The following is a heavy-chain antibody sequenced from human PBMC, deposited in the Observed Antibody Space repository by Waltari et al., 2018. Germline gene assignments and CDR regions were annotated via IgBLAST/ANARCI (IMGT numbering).Heavy chain of an antibody. V-gene: IGHV4-34*01. J-gene: IGHJ4*02. CDR3: ARGSLYYRDFDY. CDR2: IKHSGST. CDR1: GGSFSGYY. D-gene: IGHD2-8*01. Sequence: QVQLQQWGAGLLKPSETLSLTCAVYGGSFSGYYWSWIRQPPGKGLEWIGEIKHSGSTNANPSLKSRVTISVDTSKNQFSLKLSSVTAADTAVYYCARGSLYYRDFDYWGQGTLVTVSS.